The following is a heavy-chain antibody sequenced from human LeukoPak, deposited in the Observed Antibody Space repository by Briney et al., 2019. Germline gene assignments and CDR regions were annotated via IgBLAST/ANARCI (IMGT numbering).Heavy chain of an antibody. CDR2: IRYDGSNK. V-gene: IGHV3-30*02. CDR1: GFTFSSYG. J-gene: IGHJ4*02. CDR3: AKDWKYYYDSSGYYHLGYYFDY. Sequence: PGGSLRLSCAASGFTFSSYGMHWVRQAPGKGLEWVAFIRYDGSNKYYADSVKGRFTISRDNSKKTLYLQMNSLRAEDTAVYYCAKDWKYYYDSSGYYHLGYYFDYWGQGTLVTVSS. D-gene: IGHD3-22*01.